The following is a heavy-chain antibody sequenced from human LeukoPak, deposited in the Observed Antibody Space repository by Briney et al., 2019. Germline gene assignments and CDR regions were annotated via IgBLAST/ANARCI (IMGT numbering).Heavy chain of an antibody. Sequence: KPGGSLRLSCAASGFTFSSYSMNWVRQAPGKGLEWVSSISSSSSYIYYADSVKGRSTISRDNAKNSLYLQMNSLRAEDTAVYYCAREIVGVAESGAFDIWGQGTMVTVSS. D-gene: IGHD2-15*01. V-gene: IGHV3-21*01. CDR3: AREIVGVAESGAFDI. CDR1: GFTFSSYS. J-gene: IGHJ3*02. CDR2: ISSSSSYI.